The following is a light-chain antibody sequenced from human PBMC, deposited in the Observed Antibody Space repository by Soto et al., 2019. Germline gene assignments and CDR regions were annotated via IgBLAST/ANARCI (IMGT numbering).Light chain of an antibody. Sequence: QSALAQPRSVSGSPGQSVTISCTGTSSDVGGYNYVSWYQQHPGKAPRVMIYDVTKRPSGVPDRFSGSKSDNTASLTIPGFQAEDMAAYYCCSYAGSSSYVFGTGTKVTVL. CDR2: DVT. J-gene: IGLJ1*01. CDR3: CSYAGSSSYV. V-gene: IGLV2-11*01. CDR1: SSDVGGYNY.